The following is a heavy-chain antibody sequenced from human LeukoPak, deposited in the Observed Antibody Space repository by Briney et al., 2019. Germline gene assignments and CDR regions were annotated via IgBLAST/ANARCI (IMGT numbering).Heavy chain of an antibody. Sequence: SETLSLTCTVSGGSISSSSYYWGWIRQPPGKGLEWIGSIYYSGSTYYNPSLKSRVTISVDTSKNQFSLKLSSVTAADTAVYYCARLRYSSGWAFDYWGQGTLVTVSS. CDR2: IYYSGST. D-gene: IGHD6-19*01. CDR1: GGSISSSSYY. J-gene: IGHJ4*02. V-gene: IGHV4-39*01. CDR3: ARLRYSSGWAFDY.